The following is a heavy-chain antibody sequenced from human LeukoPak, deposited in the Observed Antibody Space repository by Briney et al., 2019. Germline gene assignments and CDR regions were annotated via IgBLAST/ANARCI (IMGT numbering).Heavy chain of an antibody. J-gene: IGHJ4*02. Sequence: GGSLRLSCAASGFTFRSYEMNWVRQAPGKGLEWVSYIDSGRGSSTNYADSVKGRFTISRDNAKNSLYLQMNSLRVEDTAVYYCAKDVHSLFSIAAAGPDYWGQGTLVTVSS. CDR3: AKDVHSLFSIAAAGPDY. CDR1: GFTFRSYE. CDR2: IDSGRGSST. V-gene: IGHV3-48*03. D-gene: IGHD6-13*01.